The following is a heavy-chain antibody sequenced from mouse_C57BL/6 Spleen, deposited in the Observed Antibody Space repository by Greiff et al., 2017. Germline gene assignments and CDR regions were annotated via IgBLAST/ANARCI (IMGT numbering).Heavy chain of an antibody. Sequence: VKLMESGAELVRPGTSVKVSCKASGYAFTNYLIEWVKQRPGQGLEWIGVINPGSGGTNYNEKFKGKATLTADKSSSTAYMQLSSLTSEDSAVYFCARSPITTVVATDYYAMDYWGQGTSVTVSS. D-gene: IGHD1-1*01. J-gene: IGHJ4*01. CDR3: ARSPITTVVATDYYAMDY. CDR2: INPGSGGT. CDR1: GYAFTNYL. V-gene: IGHV1-54*01.